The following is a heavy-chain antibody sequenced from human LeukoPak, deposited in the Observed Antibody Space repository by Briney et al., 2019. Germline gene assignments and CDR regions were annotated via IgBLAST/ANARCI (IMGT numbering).Heavy chain of an antibody. CDR3: ARLGWATAPLDY. CDR1: GFTFSDYY. J-gene: IGHJ4*02. Sequence: GGSLRLSCAASGFTFSDYYMSWIRQAPGKGLEWVSYISSSSSYTNYADSVEGRFAISRDNAKNSLYLHMNSLRAEDTAVYYCARLGWATAPLDYWGQGTLVTVSS. CDR2: ISSSSSYT. V-gene: IGHV3-11*06. D-gene: IGHD5-12*01.